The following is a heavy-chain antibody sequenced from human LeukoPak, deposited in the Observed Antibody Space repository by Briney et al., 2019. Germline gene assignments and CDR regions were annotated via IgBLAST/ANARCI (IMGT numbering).Heavy chain of an antibody. CDR2: ISAYNGNT. CDR1: GDTFKNYH. J-gene: IGHJ4*02. Sequence: ASVKVSCKVFGDTFKNYHISWVRQAPGEGLEWMGWISAYNGNTNYAQKLQGRVTMTTDTSTSTAYMELRSLRSDDTAVYYCAREQWLVLYYWGQGTLVTVSS. V-gene: IGHV1-18*01. CDR3: AREQWLVLYY. D-gene: IGHD6-19*01.